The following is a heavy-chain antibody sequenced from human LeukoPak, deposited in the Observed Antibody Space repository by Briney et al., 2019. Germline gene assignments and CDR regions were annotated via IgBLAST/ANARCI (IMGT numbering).Heavy chain of an antibody. D-gene: IGHD2-2*01. CDR3: ARRGYCSSTSCYPLDY. CDR1: GYSFTSYW. Sequence: GESLKISCKGSGYSFTSYWHGWVRQMPGKGLEWMGIIYPGDSDTRYSPSFQGQVTISADKSISTAYLQWSSLKASDTAMYYCARRGYCSSTSCYPLDYWGQGTLVTVSS. CDR2: IYPGDSDT. V-gene: IGHV5-51*01. J-gene: IGHJ4*02.